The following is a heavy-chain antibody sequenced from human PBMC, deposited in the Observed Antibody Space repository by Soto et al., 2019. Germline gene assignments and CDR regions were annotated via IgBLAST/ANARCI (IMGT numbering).Heavy chain of an antibody. CDR3: ASPSITMVRGVIITRTPFDY. CDR2: ISYDGSNK. D-gene: IGHD3-10*01. CDR1: GFTFSSYA. V-gene: IGHV3-30-3*01. Sequence: GGSLRLSCAASGFTFSSYAMHWVRQAPGKGLEWVAVISYDGSNKYYADSVKGRFTISRDNSKNTLYLQMNSLRAEDTAVYYCASPSITMVRGVIITRTPFDYWGQGTLVTVSS. J-gene: IGHJ4*02.